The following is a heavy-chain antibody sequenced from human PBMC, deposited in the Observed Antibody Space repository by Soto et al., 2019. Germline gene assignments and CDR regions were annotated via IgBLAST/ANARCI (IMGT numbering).Heavy chain of an antibody. Sequence: QVQLVESGGGVVQPGRSLRLSCAASGFTFSSYGMHWVRQAPGKGLEWVAVISYDGSNKYYADSVKGRFTISRDNSKNTRYLQMNSLRAEDTAVYYCAKDGLRVVRPGTWFDPWGQGTLVTVSS. J-gene: IGHJ5*02. CDR3: AKDGLRVVRPGTWFDP. CDR1: GFTFSSYG. V-gene: IGHV3-30*18. D-gene: IGHD3-10*01. CDR2: ISYDGSNK.